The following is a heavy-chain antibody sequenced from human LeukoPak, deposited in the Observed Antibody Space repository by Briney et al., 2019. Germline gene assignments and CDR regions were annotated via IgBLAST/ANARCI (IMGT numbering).Heavy chain of an antibody. V-gene: IGHV3-23*01. CDR3: AIDPNWGTHS. Sequence: GGSLRLSCAASGFTFNTYAMSWVRQAPGKGLEWVSAISGSGDSTYYADSVKGRFTISRDNSKNTLYLQVNSLRAEDTAVYYCAIDPNWGTHSWGQGVLVTVSS. CDR1: GFTFNTYA. J-gene: IGHJ4*02. D-gene: IGHD7-27*01. CDR2: ISGSGDST.